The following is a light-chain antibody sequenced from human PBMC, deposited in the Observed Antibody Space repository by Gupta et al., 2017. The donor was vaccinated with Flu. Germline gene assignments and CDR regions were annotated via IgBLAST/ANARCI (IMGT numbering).Light chain of an antibody. Sequence: QMAQPPSTLSASVGDRVTITCRASQSISSWLAWYQQKPGKAPKLLIYKASSLESGVPSRFSGNGSGTEFTLTISSLQPDDFATYYCQQYNSYSWTFGQGTKVEIK. CDR2: KAS. J-gene: IGKJ1*01. CDR3: QQYNSYSWT. V-gene: IGKV1-5*03. CDR1: QSISSW.